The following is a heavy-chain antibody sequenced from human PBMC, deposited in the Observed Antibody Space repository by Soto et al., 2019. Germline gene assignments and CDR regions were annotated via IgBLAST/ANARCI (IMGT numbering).Heavy chain of an antibody. D-gene: IGHD6-19*01. CDR3: ATDSSGWYGLSALDI. J-gene: IGHJ3*02. V-gene: IGHV1-18*04. CDR1: GYTFTSYG. CDR2: ISAYNGNT. Sequence: ASVKVSCKASGYTFTSYGISWVRQAPGQGLEGMGWISAYNGNTHYAQKLQGRVTMTTDTSTSTAYMELRSLRSDDTAVYYCATDSSGWYGLSALDIWGQGTMVTVSS.